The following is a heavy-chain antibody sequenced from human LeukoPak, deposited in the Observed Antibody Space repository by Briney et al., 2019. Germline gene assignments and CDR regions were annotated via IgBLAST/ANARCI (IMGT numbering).Heavy chain of an antibody. CDR1: GFTFNNAR. D-gene: IGHD5-12*01. V-gene: IGHV3-7*01. CDR3: ARQGGSGAFDY. CDR2: IKQDGSEK. Sequence: GGSLRLSCEASGFTFNNARMSWVRQAPGKGLEWVANIKQDGSEKYYVDSVKGRFTTSRDNAKNSLYLQMNSLRAEDTAVYYCARQGGSGAFDYWGQGTLVTVSS. J-gene: IGHJ4*02.